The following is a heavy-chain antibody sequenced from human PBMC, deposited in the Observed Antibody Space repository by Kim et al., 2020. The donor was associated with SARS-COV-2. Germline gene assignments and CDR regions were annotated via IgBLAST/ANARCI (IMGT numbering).Heavy chain of an antibody. V-gene: IGHV3-74*01. Sequence: GGSLRLSCAASGFTFGSYRMHWVRQAPGKGLEWVSLISRDGGSTNYADSVKGRFTISRDNAKNTLYLQMNSLRTEDTALYYCASRMYTRTYYFFDYLSQ. CDR1: GFTFGSYR. D-gene: IGHD1-26*01. CDR2: ISRDGGST. CDR3: ASRMYTRTYYFFDY. J-gene: IGHJ4*02.